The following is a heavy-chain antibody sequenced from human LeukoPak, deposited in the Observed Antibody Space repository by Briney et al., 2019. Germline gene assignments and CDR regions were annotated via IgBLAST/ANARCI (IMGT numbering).Heavy chain of an antibody. Sequence: GGSLRLSCAASGFTFSDYYMSWIRQAPGKGLEWVALISYDGSNEYYADSVKGRFTISRDNSKNTLSLQMNSLRAEDTAVYYCARGKLSAAGSPDYWGQGTLVTVSS. V-gene: IGHV3-30*03. J-gene: IGHJ4*02. CDR2: ISYDGSNE. CDR3: ARGKLSAAGSPDY. CDR1: GFTFSDYY. D-gene: IGHD6-19*01.